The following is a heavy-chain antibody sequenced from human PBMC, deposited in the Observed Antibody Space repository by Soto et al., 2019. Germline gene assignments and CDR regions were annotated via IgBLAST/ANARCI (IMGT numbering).Heavy chain of an antibody. V-gene: IGHV1-69*01. CDR1: GGTFSSYA. CDR2: IIPIFGTA. CDR3: ARDGPSGGSCYDCYYGMDV. Sequence: QVQLVQSGAEVKKPGSSVKVSCKASGGTFSSYAISWVRQAPGQGLEWMGGIIPIFGTANYAQKFQGRVTITADESTSTAYMELSSLRSEDTAVYYCARDGPSGGSCYDCYYGMDVWGQGTTVTVSS. D-gene: IGHD2-15*01. J-gene: IGHJ6*02.